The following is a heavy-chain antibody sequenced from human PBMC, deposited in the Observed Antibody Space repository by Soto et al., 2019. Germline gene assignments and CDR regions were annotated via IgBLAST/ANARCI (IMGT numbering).Heavy chain of an antibody. J-gene: IGHJ3*02. CDR2: INQGGREK. CDR1: GFTFDSYW. Sequence: GGSLRLSCAASGFTFDSYWMSWVRQAPGKGLEWVANINQGGREKNYVDSVKGRFSISRDDAEKSHHLQMNSLRVEDTAVYYCAKYGSGSYGAYALDIWGQGTMVTVSS. D-gene: IGHD3-10*01. CDR3: AKYGSGSYGAYALDI. V-gene: IGHV3-7*01.